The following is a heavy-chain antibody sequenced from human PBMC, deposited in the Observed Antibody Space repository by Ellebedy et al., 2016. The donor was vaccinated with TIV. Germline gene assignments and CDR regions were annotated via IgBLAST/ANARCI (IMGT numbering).Heavy chain of an antibody. D-gene: IGHD2-21*01. Sequence: PGGSLRLSCKGSGHSFNNYWIGWVRQMPGKGLEWMGNIYTDDSNTIYRPSFQGQVTIPADKSTSTAYLQWSILQASDTAMYYCGRLQPIDNYYFDYWGQGTLVTVSP. CDR3: GRLQPIDNYYFDY. V-gene: IGHV5-51*01. J-gene: IGHJ4*02. CDR2: IYTDDSNT. CDR1: GHSFNNYW.